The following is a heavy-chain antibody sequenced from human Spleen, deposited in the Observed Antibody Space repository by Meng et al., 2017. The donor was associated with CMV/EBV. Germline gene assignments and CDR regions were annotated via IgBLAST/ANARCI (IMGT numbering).Heavy chain of an antibody. CDR1: GFTFNDYT. Sequence: GESLKISCAASGFTFNDYTMHWVRQAPGKGLEWVSSISSSSSYIYYADSVKGRFTISRDNAKNSLYLQMNSLRAEDTAVYYCARDGQDYYDSSGYIDYWGQGTLVTVSS. D-gene: IGHD3-22*01. V-gene: IGHV3-21*01. CDR2: ISSSSSYI. CDR3: ARDGQDYYDSSGYIDY. J-gene: IGHJ4*02.